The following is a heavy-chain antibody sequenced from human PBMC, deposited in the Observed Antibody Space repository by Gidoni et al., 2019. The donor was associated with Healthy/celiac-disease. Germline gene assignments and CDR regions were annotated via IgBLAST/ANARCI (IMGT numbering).Heavy chain of an antibody. Sequence: EVQLVESGGGLVQPGGSLRLSCAASGFTFSSYAMSWVRQAPGKVLEWVSAISGSGGSTYYADSVKGRFTISRDNSKNTLYLQMNSLRAEDTAVYYCAKGPSGYYDSSGYYAYWGQGTLVTVSS. CDR2: ISGSGGST. D-gene: IGHD3-22*01. CDR1: GFTFSSYA. CDR3: AKGPSGYYDSSGYYAY. J-gene: IGHJ4*02. V-gene: IGHV3-23*04.